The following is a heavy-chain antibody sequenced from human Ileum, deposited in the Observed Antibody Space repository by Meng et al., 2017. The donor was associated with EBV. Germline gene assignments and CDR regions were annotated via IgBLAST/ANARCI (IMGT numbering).Heavy chain of an antibody. D-gene: IGHD6-25*01. CDR3: AKDPSGGVAHQRV. J-gene: IGHJ4*02. CDR1: CGYIRSGNW. CDR2: IYHSGIT. V-gene: IGHV4-4*02. Sequence: GLLDGSGQVLGKPVGTLSLTCAVSCGYIRSGNWGRWGRQTPGWVLWCHGKIYHSGITIYNPSIRSRVTMAVDHSKNQFFLKLNFMTAADTAVYYCAKDPSGGVAHQRVWGQGTLVTVSS.